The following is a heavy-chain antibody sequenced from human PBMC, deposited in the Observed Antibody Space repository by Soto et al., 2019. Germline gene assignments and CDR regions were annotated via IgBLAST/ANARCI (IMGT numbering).Heavy chain of an antibody. V-gene: IGHV1-69*01. Sequence: QVQLVQSGAEVKKPGSSVKVSCKASGGTFNNYAISWVRQAPGQGLEWMGGIIPIIGTADYAHKLQGRLAISADESTGTTFMELSSLRSDDTAIYYCARVGVDVVAPSAFDYWGQGTLVSVSS. CDR2: IIPIIGTA. D-gene: IGHD5-12*01. J-gene: IGHJ4*02. CDR3: ARVGVDVVAPSAFDY. CDR1: GGTFNNYA.